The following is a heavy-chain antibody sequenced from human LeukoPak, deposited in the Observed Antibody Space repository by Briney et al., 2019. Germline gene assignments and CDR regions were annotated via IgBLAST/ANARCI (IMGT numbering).Heavy chain of an antibody. CDR2: IYYSGST. V-gene: IGHV4-59*01. D-gene: IGHD6-13*01. CDR1: GASISSYY. Sequence: PSETLSLTCTVSGASISSYYWTWIRQPPGKGLEWIGYIYYSGSTNYNPSLKSRVTISVDTSKNQFSLRLSSVTAADTAVYYCARGRDGYVNNWGQGTLVTVSS. J-gene: IGHJ4*02. CDR3: ARGRDGYVNN.